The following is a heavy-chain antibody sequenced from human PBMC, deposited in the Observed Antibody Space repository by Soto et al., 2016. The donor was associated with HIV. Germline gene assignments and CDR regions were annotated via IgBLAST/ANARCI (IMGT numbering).Heavy chain of an antibody. D-gene: IGHD3-16*01. Sequence: EVQLVESGGGLVQPGGSLKLSCAASGFSFSGSAMHWVRQASGKGLEWVGRIRSKGNSYATAYAASVKGRFTISRDDSKNTAYLQMNSLKTEDTAVYYCARDQYDYVWGREKVWFDPWGQGTLVTVSS. CDR1: GFSFSGSA. CDR2: IRSKGNSYAT. CDR3: ARDQYDYVWGREKVWFDP. J-gene: IGHJ5*02. V-gene: IGHV3-73*01.